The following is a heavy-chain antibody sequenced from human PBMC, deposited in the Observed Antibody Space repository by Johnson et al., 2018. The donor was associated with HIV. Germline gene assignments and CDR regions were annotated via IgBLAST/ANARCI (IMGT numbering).Heavy chain of an antibody. CDR2: IKQDGSER. D-gene: IGHD3-10*01. CDR3: ARGGPLTMVQDALDT. Sequence: VQLVESGGGLVKPGGSLRLSCAASGFTFATYWMTWVRQVPGKGLECVANIKQDGSERYYADSVKGRFTISRDNAKNSLYLQMNSLRAEDTAVYFCARGGPLTMVQDALDTWGQGTMVIVSA. CDR1: GFTFATYW. J-gene: IGHJ3*02. V-gene: IGHV3-7*01.